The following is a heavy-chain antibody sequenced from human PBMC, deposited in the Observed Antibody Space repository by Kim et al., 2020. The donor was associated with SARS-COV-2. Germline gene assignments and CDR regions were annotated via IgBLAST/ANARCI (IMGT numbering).Heavy chain of an antibody. CDR1: GFTFSSYA. CDR3: AREEGLDY. Sequence: GGSLRLSCAASGFTFSSYAMHWVRQAPGKGLEWVAVISYDGSNKYYADSVKGRFTISRDNSKNTLYLQMNSLRAEDTAVYYCAREEGLDYWGQGTLVTVSS. CDR2: ISYDGSNK. V-gene: IGHV3-30*04. J-gene: IGHJ4*02.